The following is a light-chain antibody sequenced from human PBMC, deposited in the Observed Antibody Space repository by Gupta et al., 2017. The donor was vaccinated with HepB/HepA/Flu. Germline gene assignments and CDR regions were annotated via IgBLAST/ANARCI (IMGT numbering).Light chain of an antibody. J-gene: IGKJ4*01. CDR2: GAS. CDR3: QQRSSCPLT. V-gene: IGKV3-11*01. CDR1: HSINIY. Sequence: IVFLQSPASLPLSPGQRATLSCRASHSINIYLAWYQQKPGQAPKLLIYGASNRATGIPARFSGTGSGTDFTLTINSLEPEDLAVYYCQQRSSCPLTFGGGTKVEIK.